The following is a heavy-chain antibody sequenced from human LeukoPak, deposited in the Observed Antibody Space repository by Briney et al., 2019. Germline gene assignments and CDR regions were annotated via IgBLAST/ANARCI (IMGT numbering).Heavy chain of an antibody. CDR1: GDSISSNNYY. J-gene: IGHJ5*02. Sequence: SETLSLTCIVSGDSISSNNYYWGWIRQPPGKGLEWLGSIYYTGTTDYNPSLKSRAIISVDTSKNQFSLKLSSVTAADTAVYYCARDFSGWRGDGNWFDPWGQGTLVIVSS. CDR3: ARDFSGWRGDGNWFDP. CDR2: IYYTGTT. V-gene: IGHV4-39*07. D-gene: IGHD6-19*01.